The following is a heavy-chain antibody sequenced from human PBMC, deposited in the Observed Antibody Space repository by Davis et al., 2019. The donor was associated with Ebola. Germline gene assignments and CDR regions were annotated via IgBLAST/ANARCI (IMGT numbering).Heavy chain of an antibody. CDR3: VGIGKHVYYYYGMDV. CDR1: GFTFSSYA. D-gene: IGHD7-27*01. CDR2: ISGSGGST. V-gene: IGHV3-23*01. J-gene: IGHJ6*02. Sequence: PGGSLRLSCAASGFTFSSYAMSWVRQAPGKGLEWVSAISGSGGSTYYADSVKGRFTISRDNSKNTLYLQMNSLRAEDTAVYYCVGIGKHVYYYYGMDVWGQGTTVTVSS.